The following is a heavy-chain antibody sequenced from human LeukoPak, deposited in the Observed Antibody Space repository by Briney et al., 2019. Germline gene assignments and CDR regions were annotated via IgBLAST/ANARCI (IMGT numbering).Heavy chain of an antibody. CDR1: GYTFTGYY. V-gene: IGHV1-2*02. CDR3: ARDMWDYVWGSYSNVDY. CDR2: INPSSGGT. J-gene: IGHJ4*02. Sequence: ASVKVSCKASGYTFTGYYMHWVRQAPGQGIEWMGWINPSSGGTNYAQKFQGRVTMTRDTSISTAYMELSRLRSDDTAVYYCARDMWDYVWGSYSNVDYWGQGTLVTVSS. D-gene: IGHD3-16*01.